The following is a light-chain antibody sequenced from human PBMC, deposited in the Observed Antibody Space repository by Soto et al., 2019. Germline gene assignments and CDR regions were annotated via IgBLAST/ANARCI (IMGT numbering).Light chain of an antibody. CDR1: QSVSSSY. CDR2: GAS. Sequence: EIVLTQSPGTLSLSPGERATLSCRASQSVSSSYLAWYQQKPGQAPRLLIYGASTRATGIPARFSGSGSGTEFTLTISRLEPEDFAVYYCQQYDSWTFGQGTKVDIK. V-gene: IGKV3-20*01. J-gene: IGKJ1*01. CDR3: QQYDSWT.